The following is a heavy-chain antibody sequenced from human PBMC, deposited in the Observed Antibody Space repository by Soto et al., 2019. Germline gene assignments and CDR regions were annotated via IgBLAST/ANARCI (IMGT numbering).Heavy chain of an antibody. CDR1: GFTFSSSA. D-gene: IGHD6-13*01. J-gene: IGHJ4*02. Sequence: GGSLRLSCSASGFTFSSSAMHWVRQAPGKGLEYVSAISSNGGSTYYADSVKGRFTISRDNSKNTLYLQMSSLRAEDTAVYYCVKDFSSNPFDYWGQGTLVTVSS. V-gene: IGHV3-64D*06. CDR3: VKDFSSNPFDY. CDR2: ISSNGGST.